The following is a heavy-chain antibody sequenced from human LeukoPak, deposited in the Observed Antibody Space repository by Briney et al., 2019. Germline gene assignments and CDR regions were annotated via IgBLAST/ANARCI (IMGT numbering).Heavy chain of an antibody. CDR1: GYTFTSYD. D-gene: IGHD2-21*02. CDR3: ARVPTLYCGGDCYMDYYYYYYMDV. J-gene: IGHJ6*03. CDR2: MNPNSGNT. V-gene: IGHV1-8*03. Sequence: ASVKVSCKASGYTFTSYDINWVRQATGQGLEWMGWMNPNSGNTGYAQKLQGRVTITRNTSIGTAYMELSSLRSEDTAVYYCARVPTLYCGGDCYMDYYYYYYMDVWGKGTTVTVSS.